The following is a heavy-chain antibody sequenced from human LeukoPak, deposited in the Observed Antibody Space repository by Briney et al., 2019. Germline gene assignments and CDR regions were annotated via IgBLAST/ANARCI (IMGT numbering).Heavy chain of an antibody. Sequence: PSETLSLTCTVSGGSISSGSYYWSWIRQPAGKGLEWIGRIYTSGGTSYNPSLKSRVTISLDTSKNQFSLKLSSVTAADTAVYYCARYSSSSGVDYWGQGTLVTVSS. CDR1: GGSISSGSYY. J-gene: IGHJ4*02. D-gene: IGHD6-6*01. CDR3: ARYSSSSGVDY. CDR2: IYTSGGT. V-gene: IGHV4-61*02.